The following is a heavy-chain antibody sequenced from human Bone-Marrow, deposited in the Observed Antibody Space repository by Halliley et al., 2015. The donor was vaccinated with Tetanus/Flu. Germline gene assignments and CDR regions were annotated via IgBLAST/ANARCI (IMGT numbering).Heavy chain of an antibody. Sequence: TLSLTCTVSGGSMNSYYWSWIRQTPGKGLEWLGHVYYRGRTSYNPSLKSRPIISVDTSKNQFSLKLSSVTAADTAVYYCARYSHGYGGVDYWGQGTLVTVSS. CDR3: ARYSHGYGGVDY. CDR1: GGSMNSYY. D-gene: IGHD5-18*01. CDR2: VYYRGRT. V-gene: IGHV4-59*01. J-gene: IGHJ4*02.